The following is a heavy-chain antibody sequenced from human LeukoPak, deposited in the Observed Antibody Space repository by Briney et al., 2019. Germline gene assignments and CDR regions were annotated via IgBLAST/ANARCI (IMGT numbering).Heavy chain of an antibody. CDR1: GYTFTGYY. CDR3: AIDPGSGPYYYFDY. J-gene: IGHJ4*02. Sequence: GASVKVSCKASGYTFTGYYMHWVRQAPGQGLEWMGWINPNSGGTNYAQKFQGRVTMTRDTSISTAYMDLSRLRSDDTALYYCAIDPGSGPYYYFDYWGQGTLVTVSS. V-gene: IGHV1-2*02. CDR2: INPNSGGT. D-gene: IGHD2-15*01.